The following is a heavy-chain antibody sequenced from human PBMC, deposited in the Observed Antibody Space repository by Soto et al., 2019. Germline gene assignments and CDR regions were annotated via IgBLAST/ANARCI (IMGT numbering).Heavy chain of an antibody. CDR2: TSYDGSNK. V-gene: IGHV3-30*18. Sequence: QVQLVESGGGVVQPGRSLRLSCAASGFTFSSYGMHWVRQAPGKGLEWVAVTSYDGSNKYYVDSVKGRFTISRDNSKNTVYLQMNSLRAEDTAVYYCAKGSASSGWPPSSRTSYYYYGMDVWGQGTTVTVSS. CDR3: AKGSASSGWPPSSRTSYYYYGMDV. D-gene: IGHD6-19*01. CDR1: GFTFSSYG. J-gene: IGHJ6*02.